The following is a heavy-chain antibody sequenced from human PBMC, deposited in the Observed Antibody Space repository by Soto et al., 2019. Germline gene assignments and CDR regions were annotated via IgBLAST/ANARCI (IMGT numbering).Heavy chain of an antibody. Sequence: GPQLKVSCKASGGTFSSYTISWVRQAPGQGLEWMGRIIPILGIANYAQKFQGRVTITADKSTSTAYMELSSLRSEDTAVYYCAKKGDAQIHDYWGQGTLVTVSS. CDR1: GGTFSSYT. CDR3: AKKGDAQIHDY. V-gene: IGHV1-69*02. D-gene: IGHD2-21*02. CDR2: IIPILGIA. J-gene: IGHJ4*02.